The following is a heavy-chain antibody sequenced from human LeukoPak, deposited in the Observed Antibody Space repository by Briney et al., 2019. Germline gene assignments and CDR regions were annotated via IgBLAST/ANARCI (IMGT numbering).Heavy chain of an antibody. CDR2: ISSSGSVI. CDR3: ARDRGYSGYDSMTY. V-gene: IGHV3-11*01. CDR1: GFTFSDYY. D-gene: IGHD5-12*01. J-gene: IGHJ4*02. Sequence: GGSLRLSCAAPGFTFSDYYMNWIRQAPGKGLEWISYISSSGSVIYYADSVKGRFTISRDNAKNSLYLQMNSLRAEDTAVYYCARDRGYSGYDSMTYWGQGTLVTVSS.